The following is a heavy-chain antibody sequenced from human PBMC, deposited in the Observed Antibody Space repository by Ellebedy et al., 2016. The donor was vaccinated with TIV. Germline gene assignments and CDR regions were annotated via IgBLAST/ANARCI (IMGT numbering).Heavy chain of an antibody. Sequence: MPSETLSLTCTVAGDSISSSNYYWGWIRQPPGKGLEWIGTIYYSGSTYYNPSLKSRVTISADTSKNQFSLRLSSVTAAETAVYYCAKIGAYKGLYYYAMDVWGQGTTVTVSS. CDR1: GDSISSSNYY. CDR2: IYYSGST. CDR3: AKIGAYKGLYYYAMDV. J-gene: IGHJ6*02. V-gene: IGHV4-39*01. D-gene: IGHD3-10*01.